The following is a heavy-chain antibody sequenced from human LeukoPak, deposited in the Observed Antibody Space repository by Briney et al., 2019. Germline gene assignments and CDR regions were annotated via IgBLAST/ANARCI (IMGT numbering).Heavy chain of an antibody. CDR2: INWNGGST. J-gene: IGHJ6*03. CDR3: VREHYNYYMDV. Sequence: RSGGSLRLSCAAPGFTFDDYGMSWVRHAPGKVLEWVSGINWNGGSTDYADSVKGRFTISRDNGKNSLYLQMNSLRAEDTALYYCVREHYNYYMDVWGKGTTVTVSS. CDR1: GFTFDDYG. V-gene: IGHV3-20*04.